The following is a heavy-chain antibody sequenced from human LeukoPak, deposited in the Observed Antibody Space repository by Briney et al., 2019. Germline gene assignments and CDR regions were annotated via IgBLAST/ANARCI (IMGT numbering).Heavy chain of an antibody. CDR3: ARDSYGSGGSDFDY. CDR2: IKQDGSEK. CDR1: GFTVSSNY. Sequence: PGGSLRLSCAASGFTVSSNYMSWVRQAPGKGLEWVANIKQDGSEKYYVDSVKGRFTISRDNAKNSLYLQMNSLRAEDTAVYYCARDSYGSGGSDFDYWGQGTLVTVSS. D-gene: IGHD3-10*01. V-gene: IGHV3-7*01. J-gene: IGHJ4*02.